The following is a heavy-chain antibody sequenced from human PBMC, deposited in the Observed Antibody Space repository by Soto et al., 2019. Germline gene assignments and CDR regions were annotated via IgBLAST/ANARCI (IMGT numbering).Heavy chain of an antibody. CDR3: ARGHRAMEYYYYYGMDV. CDR1: GGSISSSY. Sequence: SETLSLTCSVSGGSISSSYWSWIRQPPEKGLEWIGYISYSGSTTYNPSLKSRITLSVDTSKNQFSLRVSSVTAADTAVYYCARGHRAMEYYYYYGMDVWGQGTTVTVSS. V-gene: IGHV4-59*01. CDR2: ISYSGST. J-gene: IGHJ6*02. D-gene: IGHD5-18*01.